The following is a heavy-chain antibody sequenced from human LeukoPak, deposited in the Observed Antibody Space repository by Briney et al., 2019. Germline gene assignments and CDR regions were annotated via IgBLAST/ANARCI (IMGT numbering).Heavy chain of an antibody. CDR3: ARVNYSDSSGRPFDS. V-gene: IGHV4-61*02. CDR2: IYTSGST. Sequence: PSETLSLTCTVSGGSISSGSYYWTWIRQPAGKGLEWIGRIYTSGSTNYNPSLKSRVTIPMDTSKNQFSLILSSVTAADTAVYYRARVNYSDSSGRPFDSWGQGTPVTVSS. CDR1: GGSISSGSYY. D-gene: IGHD3-22*01. J-gene: IGHJ4*02.